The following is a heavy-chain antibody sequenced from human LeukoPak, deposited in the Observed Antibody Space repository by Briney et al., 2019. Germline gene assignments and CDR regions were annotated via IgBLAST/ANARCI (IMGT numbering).Heavy chain of an antibody. V-gene: IGHV3-30*03. D-gene: IGHD2-15*01. CDR1: GFSFSTYG. Sequence: GGSLRLSCAASGFSFSTYGMYWVRQSPGKGLEWVAAISNDGRNKNYADPGEGRFTISRDNAKNSLYLQMHSLRAEDTAVYFCVRDNPRCCGVVPANVDDYWGQGTLVTVSS. CDR3: VRDNPRCCGVVPANVDDY. CDR2: ISNDGRNK. J-gene: IGHJ4*02.